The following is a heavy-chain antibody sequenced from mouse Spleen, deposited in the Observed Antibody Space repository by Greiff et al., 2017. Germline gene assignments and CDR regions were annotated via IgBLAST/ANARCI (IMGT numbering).Heavy chain of an antibody. CDR3: ARHEGALDY. D-gene: IGHD3-1*01. V-gene: IGHV5-12*02. CDR2: ISNGGGST. J-gene: IGHJ2*01. Sequence: EVQLVESGGGLVQPGGSLKLSCATSGFTFSDYYMYWVRQTPEKRLEWVAYISNGGGSTYYPDTVKGRFTISRDNAKNTLYLQMSRLKSEDTAMYYCARHEGALDYWGQGTTLTVSS. CDR1: GFTFSDYY.